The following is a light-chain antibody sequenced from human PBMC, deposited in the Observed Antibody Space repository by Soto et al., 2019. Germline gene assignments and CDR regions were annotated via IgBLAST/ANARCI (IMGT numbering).Light chain of an antibody. J-gene: IGKJ1*01. V-gene: IGKV3-20*01. CDR2: GAS. CDR3: QQYGSSQWT. Sequence: ENVLTQFPGTPFLSPRERATLSPRGSQSVSSYLAWYQQKPGQAPRLLIYGASSRATGIPDRFSGSGSGTDFTLTISRLEPEDFAVYYCQQYGSSQWTFGQGTKVDIK. CDR1: QSVSSY.